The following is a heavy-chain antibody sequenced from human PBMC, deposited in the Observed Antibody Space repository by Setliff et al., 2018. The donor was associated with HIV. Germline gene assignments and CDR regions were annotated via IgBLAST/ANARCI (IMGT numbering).Heavy chain of an antibody. D-gene: IGHD6-19*01. CDR3: ARGKGSVTGARDAFDI. Sequence: SETLSLTCAVYGGSFSGYYWTWIRQTPGKGLEWIGEINHSGRTNYNPSLKSRVTISADTSKNQFSLKLSSVTAADTAVYYCARGKGSVTGARDAFDIWGRGTLVTVSS. CDR1: GGSFSGYY. V-gene: IGHV4-34*01. CDR2: INHSGRT. J-gene: IGHJ3*02.